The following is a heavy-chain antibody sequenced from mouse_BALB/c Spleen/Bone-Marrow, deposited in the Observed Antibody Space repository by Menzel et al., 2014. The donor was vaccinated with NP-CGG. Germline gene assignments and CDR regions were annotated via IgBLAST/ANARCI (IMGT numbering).Heavy chain of an antibody. CDR3: ARLGTTAVPDY. J-gene: IGHJ2*01. D-gene: IGHD1-1*01. V-gene: IGHV1S135*01. CDR1: GYAFTNYN. CDR2: NDPYSGGT. Sequence: VQLQQSGPELVKPGASVKVSCKASGYAFTNYNMYWVKQSHGKSLEWIGYNDPYSGGTNYNQKFKGEATLTVDKSSSTAYMHLNSLTSEDSAVYYCARLGTTAVPDYWGQGTTLTVSS.